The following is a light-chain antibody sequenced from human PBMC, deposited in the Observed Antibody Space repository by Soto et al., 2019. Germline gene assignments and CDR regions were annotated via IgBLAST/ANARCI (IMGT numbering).Light chain of an antibody. Sequence: AIRMTQSPSSLSASTGDRVTITCRASQGISSYLAWYQQKPGKAPKPLIYAASSLQGGVPSRFSGSGSGTEFTLTISSLQPEDFATYYCQQASSFPFTFGGGTKVDI. CDR3: QQASSFPFT. J-gene: IGKJ4*01. CDR2: AAS. V-gene: IGKV1-8*01. CDR1: QGISSY.